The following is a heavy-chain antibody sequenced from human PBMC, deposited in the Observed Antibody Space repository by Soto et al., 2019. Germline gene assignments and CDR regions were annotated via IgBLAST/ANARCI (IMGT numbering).Heavy chain of an antibody. Sequence: SETLSLSCAFSVVSIIRASYSCNWICQSPGRGLEWIGHIYSSGSTYYNPSLKSRVSISVDTSNNQFSLKLTSVTAADTAVYFCAIEDAASNQRLLDSRGQGTAATV. D-gene: IGHD3-10*01. CDR1: VVSIIRASYS. CDR3: AIEDAASNQRLLDS. J-gene: IGHJ4*02. CDR2: IYSSGST. V-gene: IGHV4-31*11.